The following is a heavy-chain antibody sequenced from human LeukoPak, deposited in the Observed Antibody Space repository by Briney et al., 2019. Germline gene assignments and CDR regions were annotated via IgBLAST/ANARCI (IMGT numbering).Heavy chain of an antibody. CDR1: GYTFTSYD. CDR3: ARRKIDIVVVPAAISGTAKSRPIMDV. Sequence: ASVKVSCKASGYTFTSYDINWVRQATGQGPEWMGWMNPNSGNTGYVQKFQGRVTMTRNTSINTAYMELSSLRSEDTAVYYCARRKIDIVVVPAAISGTAKSRPIMDVWGKGTTVTVSS. D-gene: IGHD2-2*02. CDR2: MNPNSGNT. J-gene: IGHJ6*03. V-gene: IGHV1-8*01.